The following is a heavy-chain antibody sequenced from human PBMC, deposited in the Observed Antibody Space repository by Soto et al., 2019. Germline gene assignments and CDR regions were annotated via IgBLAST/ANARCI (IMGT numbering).Heavy chain of an antibody. J-gene: IGHJ5*02. D-gene: IGHD3-22*01. V-gene: IGHV4-39*01. CDR3: ARHYNYYDSSGYSGWFDP. CDR2: IYYSGST. Sequence: PSETLSLTCAVSCGSINSAYYWGWIRQPPGKGLEWIGSIYYSGSTSYNPSLKSRVTISADTSKNQFSLNLSSVTAADTAVYYCARHYNYYDSSGYSGWFDPWGQGTLVTVSS. CDR1: CGSINSAYY.